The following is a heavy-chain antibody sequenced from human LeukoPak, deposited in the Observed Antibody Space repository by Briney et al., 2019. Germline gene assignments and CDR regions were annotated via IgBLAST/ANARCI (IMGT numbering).Heavy chain of an antibody. Sequence: ASVKVSCKASGGTFSSYAISWVRQAPGQGLEWMGGIIPIFGTANYAQKFQGRVTITADKSTSTAYMELSSLRSEDTAVYYCARELVPGYSYGYRYFDYWGQGTLVTVSS. D-gene: IGHD5-18*01. CDR1: GGTFSSYA. CDR2: IIPIFGTA. J-gene: IGHJ4*02. CDR3: ARELVPGYSYGYRYFDY. V-gene: IGHV1-69*06.